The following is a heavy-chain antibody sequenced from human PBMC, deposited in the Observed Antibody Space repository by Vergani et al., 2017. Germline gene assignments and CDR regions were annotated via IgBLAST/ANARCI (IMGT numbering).Heavy chain of an antibody. CDR3: ARDLRLLYNRFDP. J-gene: IGHJ5*02. V-gene: IGHV3-33*01. D-gene: IGHD1-14*01. CDR1: GFTFNQYG. Sequence: QVQSVESGGGVVQPGRSLRLSCAASGFTFNQYGMHWVRQAPGKGLEWVAVTWYDGNNKQYADSVKGRFTIYRDNSKSTMYLQMNSLRDEDTGVYYCARDLRLLYNRFDPWGQGTLVTVSS. CDR2: TWYDGNNK.